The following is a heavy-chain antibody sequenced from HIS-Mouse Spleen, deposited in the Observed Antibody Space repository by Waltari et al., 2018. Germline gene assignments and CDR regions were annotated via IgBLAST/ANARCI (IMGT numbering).Heavy chain of an antibody. V-gene: IGHV4-39*01. Sequence: QLQLQESGPGLVKPSETLSLTCTVSGGSISSSSYYWGWIRQPPGKGLEWIGSIYYSGCTYYNPSLKSRVTISVDTSKNQFSLKLSSVTAADTAVYYCARKRTASGWFDPWGQGTLVTVSS. J-gene: IGHJ5*02. CDR2: IYYSGCT. D-gene: IGHD2-21*02. CDR1: GGSISSSSYY. CDR3: ARKRTASGWFDP.